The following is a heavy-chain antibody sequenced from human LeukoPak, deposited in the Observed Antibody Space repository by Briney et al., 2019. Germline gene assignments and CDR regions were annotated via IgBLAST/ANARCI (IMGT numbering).Heavy chain of an antibody. V-gene: IGHV1-69*13. CDR1: GGTFSSYA. Sequence: SVKVSCKASGGTFSSYAISWVRQAPGQGLEWRGGIIPIFGTANDAQKVQGRVTITADESTSTAYMELSSLRSEDTAVYYCARTVPLRDCSSTSCYIGGNLGYYYYYGMDVWGKGTTVTVSS. J-gene: IGHJ6*04. CDR2: IIPIFGTA. CDR3: ARTVPLRDCSSTSCYIGGNLGYYYYYGMDV. D-gene: IGHD2-2*02.